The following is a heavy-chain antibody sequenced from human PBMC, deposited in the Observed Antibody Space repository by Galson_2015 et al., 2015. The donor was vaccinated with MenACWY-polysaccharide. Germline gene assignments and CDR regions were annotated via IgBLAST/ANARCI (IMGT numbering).Heavy chain of an antibody. J-gene: IGHJ4*02. CDR1: GGSFSGHY. CDR2: IHHLTGT. D-gene: IGHD6-19*01. Sequence: ETLSLTCAVYGGSFSGHYWSWIRQSPGRGLEWIGEIHHLTGTDYNASLKSRVTISEDTSKNQFSLHLKSVTAADTAVYFCAGGREKKQLPFDYWGPGILVTVSS. CDR3: AGGREKKQLPFDY. V-gene: IGHV4-34*01.